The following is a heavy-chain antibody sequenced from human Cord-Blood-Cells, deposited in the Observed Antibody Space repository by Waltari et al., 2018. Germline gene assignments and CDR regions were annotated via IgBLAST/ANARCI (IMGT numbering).Heavy chain of an antibody. CDR1: GGTFSSYA. V-gene: IGHV1-69*01. CDR2: IIPIFGTT. D-gene: IGHD4-4*01. CDR3: ARVGSTVTTNDAFDI. J-gene: IGHJ3*02. Sequence: QVQLVQSGAEVKKPGSSVKVSCKASGGTFSSYAISWVRQAPGQGLEWMGGIIPIFGTTNYAKKFQGRVTITADESTSTAYMELSSLRSEDTAVYYCARVGSTVTTNDAFDIWGQGTMVTVSS.